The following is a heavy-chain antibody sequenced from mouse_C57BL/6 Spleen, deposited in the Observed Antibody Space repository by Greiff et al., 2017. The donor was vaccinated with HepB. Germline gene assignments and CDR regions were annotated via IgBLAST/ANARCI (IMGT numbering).Heavy chain of an antibody. CDR2: ISDGGSYT. CDR3: ACGATTVVATDWYFDV. V-gene: IGHV5-4*01. CDR1: GFTFSSYA. Sequence: DVLLVESGGGLVKPGGSLKLSCAASGFTFSSYAMSWVRQTPEKRLEWVATISDGGSYTYYPDNVKGRFTISRDNAKNNLYLQMSHLKSEDTAVYYCACGATTVVATDWYFDVWGTGTTVTVSS. J-gene: IGHJ1*03. D-gene: IGHD1-1*01.